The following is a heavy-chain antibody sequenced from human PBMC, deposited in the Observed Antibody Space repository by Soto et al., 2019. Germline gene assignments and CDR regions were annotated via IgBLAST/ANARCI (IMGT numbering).Heavy chain of an antibody. CDR2: IIPILGIA. Sequence: QVQLVKSGAEVKKPGSSVKVSCKASGGTFSNYTISWVRQAPGQGLEWMGRIIPILGIANYAQKFQGRVTITADKSTSTAYMELSSLRSEDTAVYYCARGPTVVTPPDVWGQGTTVTVSS. J-gene: IGHJ6*02. CDR1: GGTFSNYT. D-gene: IGHD2-15*01. CDR3: ARGPTVVTPPDV. V-gene: IGHV1-69*02.